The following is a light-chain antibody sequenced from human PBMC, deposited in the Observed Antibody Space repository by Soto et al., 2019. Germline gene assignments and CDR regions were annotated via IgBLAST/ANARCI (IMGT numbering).Light chain of an antibody. J-gene: IGKJ2*01. CDR3: QHYNDWPPAA. V-gene: IGKV3-15*01. CDR1: QSVGST. Sequence: EKVLTQSPATLSVSPGERATLSCRASQSVGSTLAWYQQKPGQAPRLLIYGSSTRARGVSARFIGSGFGTDLPLTNSSLQAEDFAGYYCQHYNDWPPAAFGQGTKVEIK. CDR2: GSS.